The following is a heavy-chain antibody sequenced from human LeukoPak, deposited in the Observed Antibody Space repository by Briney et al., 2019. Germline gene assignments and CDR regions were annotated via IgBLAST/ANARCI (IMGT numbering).Heavy chain of an antibody. CDR3: ARGPGSGKYYLTY. Sequence: GGSLRLSCAASGFTFSSAAMRWVRQAPGKGLEYVAAIRSDGGNTYYGNSVKGRFTISRDNSKDTLYLQVGSLRAEDTAVYYCARGPGSGKYYLTYWGQGTLVTVAS. J-gene: IGHJ4*02. D-gene: IGHD3-10*01. V-gene: IGHV3-64*01. CDR1: GFTFSSAA. CDR2: IRSDGGNT.